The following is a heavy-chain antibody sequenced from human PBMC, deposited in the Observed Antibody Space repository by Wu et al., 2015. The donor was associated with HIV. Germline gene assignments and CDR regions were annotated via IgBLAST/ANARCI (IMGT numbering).Heavy chain of an antibody. D-gene: IGHD6-13*01. Sequence: QVHLVQSGAEVKNPGASVKVSCKASGGTFSNYAISWVRQAPGQGLEWMGGIIPIFATANYAQKFQGRVTITTDESTSTAYMELSSLRSEDTAVYYCARAPGLSSSWYVPADAFDVWGQGTMVTVSS. CDR2: IIPIFATA. J-gene: IGHJ3*01. CDR3: ARAPGLSSSWYVPADAFDV. V-gene: IGHV1-69*05. CDR1: GGTFSNYA.